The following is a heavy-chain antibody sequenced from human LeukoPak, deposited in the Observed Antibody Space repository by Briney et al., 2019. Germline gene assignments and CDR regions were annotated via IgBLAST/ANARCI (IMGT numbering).Heavy chain of an antibody. CDR1: GYTFTTYG. V-gene: IGHV1-18*01. CDR3: AREGPLGYCTNGVCSDY. CDR2: ISADSGNT. D-gene: IGHD2-8*01. J-gene: IGHJ4*02. Sequence: ASVKVSCKASGYTFTTYGISWVRQAPGQVPEWMGWISADSGNTKYAQKLQGRVTMTTDTSTSTAYMELRSLRSDDTAVYYCAREGPLGYCTNGVCSDYWGQGTLVTVSS.